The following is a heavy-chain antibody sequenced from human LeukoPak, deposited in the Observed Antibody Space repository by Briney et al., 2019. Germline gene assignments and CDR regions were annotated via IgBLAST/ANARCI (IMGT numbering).Heavy chain of an antibody. D-gene: IGHD3-22*01. CDR2: ISYDGINK. J-gene: IGHJ4*02. CDR1: GFTFSAYG. V-gene: IGHV3-30*03. CDR3: ARPYYYDSSGYSV. Sequence: GGSLRLSCAASGFTFSAYGIHWVRQAPGKGLEWVAVISYDGINKYYADSVKGRFTISRDNSKNTLYLQMGSLRAEDMAVYYCARPYYYDSSGYSVWGQGTLVTVSS.